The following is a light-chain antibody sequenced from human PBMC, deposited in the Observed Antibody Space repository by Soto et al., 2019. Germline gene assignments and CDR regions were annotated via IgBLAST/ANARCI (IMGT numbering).Light chain of an antibody. CDR3: GTWDSSLSAGV. V-gene: IGLV1-51*02. CDR2: ENN. CDR1: SSNIGNNY. J-gene: IGLJ2*01. Sequence: QSVLTQPPAVSAAPGHTVTISCSGSSSNIGNNYVSWYQQLPGTAPKLLIYENNKRPPGIPDRFSGSKSGTSATLGITGLQTGDEADYYCGTWDSSLSAGVFGGGTKVTVL.